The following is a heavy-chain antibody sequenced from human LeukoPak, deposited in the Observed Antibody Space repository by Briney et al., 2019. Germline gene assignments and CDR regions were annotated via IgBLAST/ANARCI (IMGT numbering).Heavy chain of an antibody. J-gene: IGHJ4*02. CDR3: ARVYDFWSGYYYYYFDY. CDR2: IYHSGST. CDR1: GGSISSYY. Sequence: SETLSLTCTVSGGSISSYYWSWIRQPPGKGLEWIGYIYHSGSTNYNPSLKSRVTISVDTSKNQFSLKLSSVTAADTAVYYCARVYDFWSGYYYYYFDYWGQGTLVTVSS. V-gene: IGHV4-59*01. D-gene: IGHD3-3*01.